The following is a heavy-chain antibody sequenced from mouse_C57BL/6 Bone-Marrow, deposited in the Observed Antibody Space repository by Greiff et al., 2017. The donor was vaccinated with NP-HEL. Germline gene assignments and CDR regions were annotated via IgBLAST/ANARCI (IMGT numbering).Heavy chain of an antibody. J-gene: IGHJ4*01. CDR2: IDPETGGT. CDR1: GYTFTDYE. Sequence: VQLQQSGAELVRPGASVTLSCKASGYTFTDYEMHWVKQTPVHGLEWIGAIDPETGGTAYNQKFKGKAILTADKSSSTAYMELRSLTSEDSAVYYCTIPIYYYGSNHAMDYWGQGTSVTVSS. CDR3: TIPIYYYGSNHAMDY. V-gene: IGHV1-15*01. D-gene: IGHD1-1*01.